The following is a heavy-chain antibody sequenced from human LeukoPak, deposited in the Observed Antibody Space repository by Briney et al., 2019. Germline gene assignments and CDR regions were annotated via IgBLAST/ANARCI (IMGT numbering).Heavy chain of an antibody. CDR3: ARAIAAAGRRGAFFDY. CDR1: GYTFTSYD. CDR2: MNPNSGNT. D-gene: IGHD6-13*01. V-gene: IGHV1-8*01. Sequence: ASVKVSCKASGYTFTSYDINWVRQATGQGLEWMGWMNPNSGNTGYAQKFQGRVTMTRNTSISTAYMELSSLRSEDTAVYYCARAIAAAGRRGAFFDYWGQGTLVTISS. J-gene: IGHJ4*02.